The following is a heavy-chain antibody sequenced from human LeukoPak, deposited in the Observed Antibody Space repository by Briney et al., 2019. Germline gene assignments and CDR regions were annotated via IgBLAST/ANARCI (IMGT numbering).Heavy chain of an antibody. J-gene: IGHJ4*02. Sequence: GGSLRLSCAASGFTFGNYAMSWVRQAPGKGLEWVSAISAGRDSTYYGDSVRGRFTISRDNSKNTLYLQMNSLRVEDTAVYHCALHRLSVTYPFDYCGQGTLVTVSS. V-gene: IGHV3-23*01. CDR3: ALHRLSVTYPFDY. D-gene: IGHD2/OR15-2a*01. CDR2: ISAGRDST. CDR1: GFTFGNYA.